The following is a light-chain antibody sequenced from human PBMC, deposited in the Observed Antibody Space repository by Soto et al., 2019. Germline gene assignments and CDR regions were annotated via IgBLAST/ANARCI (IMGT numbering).Light chain of an antibody. CDR2: GAS. V-gene: IGKV3-20*01. CDR1: QSVSSSY. CDR3: QQYGSSPQWT. Sequence: EIVLTQSPGTLSLSPGERATLSCRASQSVSSSYLAWYQQKPGQAPSLLIYGASSRATGIPDRFSGSGSGTDFTLTISRLETEDFAVYYCQQYGSSPQWTFGQGTKVEIK. J-gene: IGKJ1*01.